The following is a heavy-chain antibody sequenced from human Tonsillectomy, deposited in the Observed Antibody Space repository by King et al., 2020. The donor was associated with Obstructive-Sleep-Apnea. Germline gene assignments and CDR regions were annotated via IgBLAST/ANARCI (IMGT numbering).Heavy chain of an antibody. Sequence: VQLVESGGGLVQPGGSLRLSCASFGFTLSIYSMNLVRQAPGKGLEWVSYISSRSITIYYAYSVKGRFTISRDNAKNSLYLQMNSLRAEDTAVYYCARKVEMATIFGYWGQGTLVTVSS. CDR2: ISSRSITI. J-gene: IGHJ4*02. V-gene: IGHV3-48*04. CDR3: ARKVEMATIFGY. D-gene: IGHD5-24*01. CDR1: GFTLSIYS.